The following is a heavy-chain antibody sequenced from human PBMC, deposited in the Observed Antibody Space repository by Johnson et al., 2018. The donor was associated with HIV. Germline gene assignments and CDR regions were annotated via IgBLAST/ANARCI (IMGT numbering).Heavy chain of an antibody. D-gene: IGHD7-27*01. CDR3: ARRTVSELGDAFDI. CDR2: ISYDGSNK. J-gene: IGHJ3*02. V-gene: IGHV3-30*04. CDR1: GFTFSSYA. Sequence: QVQLVESGGGVVQPGRSLILSCAASGFTFSSYAMHWVRQAPGKGLEWVAVISYDGSNKYYADSVKGRFTISRDNSKNTLYLQMNSLRAEDTAVYYCARRTVSELGDAFDIWGQGTMVTVSS.